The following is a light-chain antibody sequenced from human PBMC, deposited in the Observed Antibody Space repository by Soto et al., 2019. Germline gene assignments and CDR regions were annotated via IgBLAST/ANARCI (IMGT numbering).Light chain of an antibody. CDR2: DVS. V-gene: IGLV2-14*03. CDR1: NSDVGGYNY. Sequence: QSVLTQPASVSGSPGQSSTISCTGTNSDVGGYNYVSWYQHHPGKAPKLLIYDVSNRPSGVSNRFSGSKSDNTASLTISGLQPEDEADYYCSSYTTSNTRQIVFGTGTKVTVL. J-gene: IGLJ1*01. CDR3: SSYTTSNTRQIV.